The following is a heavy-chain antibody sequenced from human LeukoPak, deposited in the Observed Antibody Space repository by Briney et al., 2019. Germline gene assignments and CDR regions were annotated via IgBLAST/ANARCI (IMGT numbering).Heavy chain of an antibody. CDR3: AKDRSYSGFSGRGAYFDY. CDR1: RFTFSDFY. CDR2: ISDSGTTT. Sequence: GGSLRLSCAASRFTFSDFYMSSFSDFYMSWIRQAPGKGLEWVSYISDSGTTTYYAASVKGRFTISRDNSKNTLYLQMNSLRAEDTAVYYCAKDRSYSGFSGRGAYFDYWGQGTLVIVSS. D-gene: IGHD3-10*01. V-gene: IGHV3-11*01. J-gene: IGHJ4*02.